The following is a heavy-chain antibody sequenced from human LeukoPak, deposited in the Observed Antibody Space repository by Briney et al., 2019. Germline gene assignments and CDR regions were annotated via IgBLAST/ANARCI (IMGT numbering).Heavy chain of an antibody. Sequence: GGSLRLSCAASGFTFSSYPMNWVRQSPERGLEWVSAISATGTSTSYGDSLKGRFTISRDNSKNTLYLQMNSLRAEDTAVYYCARDRTVTTRRSGFDPWGQGTLVTVSS. CDR1: GFTFSSYP. CDR2: ISATGTST. D-gene: IGHD4-17*01. V-gene: IGHV3-23*01. J-gene: IGHJ5*02. CDR3: ARDRTVTTRRSGFDP.